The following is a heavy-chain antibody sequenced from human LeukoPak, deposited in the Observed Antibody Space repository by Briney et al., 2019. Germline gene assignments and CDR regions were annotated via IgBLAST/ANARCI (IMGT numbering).Heavy chain of an antibody. J-gene: IGHJ4*02. CDR2: IRYDGTNL. CDR3: AKGAPNLPDY. V-gene: IGHV3-30*02. Sequence: GGSLRLSCVASGFTFNNYGMHWVRQAPGKGLEWVSLIRYDGTNLYYTNSVKGRFTISRDNSRSTLYLQMNSLKTEDTAMYYCAKGAPNLPDYWGQGTLVTVSS. CDR1: GFTFNNYG.